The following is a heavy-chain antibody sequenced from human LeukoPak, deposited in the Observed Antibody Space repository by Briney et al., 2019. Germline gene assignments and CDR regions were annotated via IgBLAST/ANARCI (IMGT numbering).Heavy chain of an antibody. V-gene: IGHV3-23*01. CDR2: ISGSGGST. D-gene: IGHD3-22*01. J-gene: IGHJ4*02. CDR3: ASSSGYQTGYDY. Sequence: PGGSLKLSCEASGFTFSSYAMSWVRQAPGQGLEWVSAISGSGGSTYYADYVKGRFTISRDNSKNTLYLQMNSLRAEDTAVYYCASSSGYQTGYDYWGQGTLVTVSS. CDR1: GFTFSSYA.